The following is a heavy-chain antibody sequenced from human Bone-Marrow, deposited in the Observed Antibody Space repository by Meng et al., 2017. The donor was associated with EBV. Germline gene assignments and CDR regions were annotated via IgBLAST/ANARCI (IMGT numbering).Heavy chain of an antibody. V-gene: IGHV4-61*10. CDR3: AKSRSSTSGVVDY. J-gene: IGHJ4*02. D-gene: IGHD3-3*01. CDR2: IYDSGSS. Sequence: GSGTVKPSGTMYLTCTVFGVTVTSGTYRWSWIRLVVGKGLEWVGDIYDSGSSIYTPSLKPRVSIFLESFKILFSFKVDSVTSADTAVYYCAKSRSSTSGVVDYWGQGTLVTVSS. CDR1: GVTVTSGTYR.